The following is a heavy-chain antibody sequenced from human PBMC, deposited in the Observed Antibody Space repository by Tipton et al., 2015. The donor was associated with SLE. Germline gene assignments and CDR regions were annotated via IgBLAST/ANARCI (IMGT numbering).Heavy chain of an antibody. CDR1: GFTFSNAW. CDR3: TTCDYYDSSGYYKGSDDAFDI. CDR2: IKSKTDGGTT. D-gene: IGHD3-22*01. J-gene: IGHJ3*02. Sequence: GSLRLSCAASGFTFSNAWMNWVRQAPGKGLEWVGRIKSKTDGGTTDYAAPVKGRFTISRDDSKNTLYLQMNSLKTEDTAVYYCTTCDYYDSSGYYKGSDDAFDIWGQGTMVTVSS. V-gene: IGHV3-15*07.